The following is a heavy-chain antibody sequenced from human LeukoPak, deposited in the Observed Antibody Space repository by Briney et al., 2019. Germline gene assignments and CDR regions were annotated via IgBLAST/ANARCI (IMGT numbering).Heavy chain of an antibody. J-gene: IGHJ4*02. V-gene: IGHV3-20*04. D-gene: IGHD6-19*01. CDR3: ARRSVAGSLDY. Sequence: GGSLRLSCAASGFTFDDYGMSWVRQAPGKGLEWVSGINWNGGSTGYADSVKGRFTISRDNAENSLYLQMNSLRAEDTAVYYCARRSVAGSLDYWGQGTLVTVSS. CDR1: GFTFDDYG. CDR2: INWNGGST.